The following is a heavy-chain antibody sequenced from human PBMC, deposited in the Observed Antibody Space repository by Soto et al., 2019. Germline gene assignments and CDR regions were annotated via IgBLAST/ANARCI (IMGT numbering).Heavy chain of an antibody. CDR1: GYTFTSYD. D-gene: IGHD3-10*01. CDR3: ARFYGSGSYQGIHYYYYMDV. Sequence: QVQLVQSGAEVKKPGASVKVSCKASGYTFTSYDINWVRQATGQGLEWMGWMNPNSGNTGYAQKFQGRVTMNRNTSISTAYMELSSLRSEDTAVYYCARFYGSGSYQGIHYYYYMDVWGKGTTVTVSS. V-gene: IGHV1-8*01. J-gene: IGHJ6*03. CDR2: MNPNSGNT.